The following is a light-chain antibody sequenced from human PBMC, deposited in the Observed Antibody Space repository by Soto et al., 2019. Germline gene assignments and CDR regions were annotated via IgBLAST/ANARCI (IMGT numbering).Light chain of an antibody. CDR1: QSISTH. J-gene: IGKJ1*01. CDR2: DAS. Sequence: DIQMTQSPSSLSASVGDRVIITCRASQSISTHLNWYQQKPGKAPKYLIYDASSLRGGVPSRFRGSGSGTDFTLNISSLQPEDFATYYCQQSYNTPRTFGQGTKVEIK. V-gene: IGKV1-39*01. CDR3: QQSYNTPRT.